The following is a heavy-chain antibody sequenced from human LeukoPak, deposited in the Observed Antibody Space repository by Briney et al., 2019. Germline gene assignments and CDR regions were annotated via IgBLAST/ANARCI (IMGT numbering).Heavy chain of an antibody. CDR3: TTDPRNGYYFDF. CDR2: IKSKSDGRTT. J-gene: IGHJ4*02. V-gene: IGHV3-15*01. Sequence: KPGGSLRLSCAVSGFTFSNVWMSWVRQAPGEGLEWVGRIKSKSDGRTTDYAAPVKGRFTFSRDDSRNTLYLQMNSLNTADTAVYYCTTDPRNGYYFDFWGQGTLVTVSS. CDR1: GFTFSNVW. D-gene: IGHD1-1*01.